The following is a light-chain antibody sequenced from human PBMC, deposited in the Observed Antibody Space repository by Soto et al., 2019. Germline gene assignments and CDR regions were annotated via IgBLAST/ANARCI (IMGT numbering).Light chain of an antibody. J-gene: IGLJ1*01. Sequence: QSALTQPASVSGSPGQSITISCTGTSSDVGGHNYVSWYQQHPGKAPKLMIYEVTNRPSGVSNRFSGSKSGNTASLTIAGLQAEYEADYYCSSYTFTSTLSVFGTGPKLTVL. CDR1: SSDVGGHNY. V-gene: IGLV2-14*01. CDR3: SSYTFTSTLSV. CDR2: EVT.